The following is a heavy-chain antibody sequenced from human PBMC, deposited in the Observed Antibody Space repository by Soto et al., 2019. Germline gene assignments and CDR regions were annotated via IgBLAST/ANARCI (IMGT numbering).Heavy chain of an antibody. CDR2: VTSSPSSM. V-gene: IGHV3-21*01. D-gene: IGHD3-22*01. J-gene: IGHJ4*02. CDR3: AREADFASSGYVLDY. CDR1: GFTFSGFS. Sequence: GGSLRLSCAASGFTFSGFSMNWVRQAPGKGLEWVSSVTSSPSSMFYADSVKGRFTISRDDAKDSLFLQMNSLRADDTAVYYCAREADFASSGYVLDYWGLGTLVTVSS.